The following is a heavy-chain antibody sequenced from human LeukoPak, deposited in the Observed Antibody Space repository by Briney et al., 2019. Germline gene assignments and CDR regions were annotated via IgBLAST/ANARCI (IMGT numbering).Heavy chain of an antibody. CDR2: IKSKADGGAI. J-gene: IGHJ5*02. CDR3: TTFLWGGTVAP. D-gene: IGHD6-19*01. Sequence: GGSLRLSCAASGFTFNNAWMSWVRQAPGKGLEWVGRIKSKADGGAIDYAAPVKGRFTISRDDSKSTVYLQMNSLKTEDTAVYYCTTFLWGGTVAPWGQGALVTVSS. CDR1: GFTFNNAW. V-gene: IGHV3-15*01.